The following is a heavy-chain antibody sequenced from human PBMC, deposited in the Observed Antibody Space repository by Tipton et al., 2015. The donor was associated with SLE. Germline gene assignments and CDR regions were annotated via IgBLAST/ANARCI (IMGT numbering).Heavy chain of an antibody. V-gene: IGHV3-48*04. Sequence: SLRLSCAASGFTFSSYSMNWVRQAPGKGLEWVSYISSSSSTIYYADSVKGRFTISRDNAKNSLYLQMNSLRAEDTAVYYCARQQLGRGMDVWGQGTTVTVSS. J-gene: IGHJ6*02. D-gene: IGHD6-6*01. CDR2: ISSSSSTI. CDR1: GFTFSSYS. CDR3: ARQQLGRGMDV.